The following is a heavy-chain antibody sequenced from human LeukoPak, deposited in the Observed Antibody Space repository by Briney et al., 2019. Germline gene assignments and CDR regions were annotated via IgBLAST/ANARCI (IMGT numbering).Heavy chain of an antibody. V-gene: IGHV3-30*03. CDR1: GFTFSSYG. CDR2: ISYDGSNK. J-gene: IGHJ3*02. CDR3: AARGGWELDAFDI. D-gene: IGHD1-26*01. Sequence: PGGSLRLSCAASGFTFSSYGMHWVRQAPGKGLEWVVVISYDGSNKYYADSVKGRFTISRDNSKNTLYLQMNSLRAEDTAVYYCAARGGWELDAFDIWGQGTMVTVSS.